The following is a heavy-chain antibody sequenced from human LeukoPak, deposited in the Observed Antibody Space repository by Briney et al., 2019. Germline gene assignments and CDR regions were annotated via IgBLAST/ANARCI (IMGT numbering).Heavy chain of an antibody. D-gene: IGHD4-17*01. CDR3: ARTYGDYADY. Sequence: PSETLSLTCTVSGGSISSGGYYWSWIRQHPGEGLEWIGYIYYSGSTYYNPSLKSRVTISVDTSKNQFSLKLSSVTAADTGVYYCARTYGDYADYWGQGTLVTVSS. CDR2: IYYSGST. J-gene: IGHJ4*02. V-gene: IGHV4-31*03. CDR1: GGSISSGGYY.